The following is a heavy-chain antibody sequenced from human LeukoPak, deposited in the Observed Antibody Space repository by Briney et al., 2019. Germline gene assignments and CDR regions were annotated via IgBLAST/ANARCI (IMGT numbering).Heavy chain of an antibody. Sequence: ASVKVSCKASGYTFTGYYMHWVRQAPGQGREWMGRINPNSGGTNYAQKFQGRVTMTRDTSISTAYMELSRLRSDDTAVYYCARGYCTTTNCYVDYWGQGTLVTVSS. CDR2: INPNSGGT. CDR1: GYTFTGYY. J-gene: IGHJ4*02. CDR3: ARGYCTTTNCYVDY. V-gene: IGHV1-2*06. D-gene: IGHD2-2*01.